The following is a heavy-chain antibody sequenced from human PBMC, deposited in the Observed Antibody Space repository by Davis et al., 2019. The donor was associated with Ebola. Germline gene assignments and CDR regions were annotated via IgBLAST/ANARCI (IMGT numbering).Heavy chain of an antibody. V-gene: IGHV4-39*01. Sequence: PSETLSLTCTVSGGSISSSSYYWGWIRQPPGKGLEWIGSIYYSGSTYYNPSLKSRVTISVDTSKNQFSLKLSSVTAADTAVYYCASTIFGVVTDTYYYYGMDVWGQGTTVTVSS. J-gene: IGHJ6*02. D-gene: IGHD3-3*01. CDR3: ASTIFGVVTDTYYYYGMDV. CDR1: GGSISSSSYY. CDR2: IYYSGST.